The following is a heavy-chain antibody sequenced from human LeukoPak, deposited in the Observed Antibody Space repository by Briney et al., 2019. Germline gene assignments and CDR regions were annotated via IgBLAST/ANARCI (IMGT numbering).Heavy chain of an antibody. CDR2: ISSSSSYI. CDR3: ARGGWDSSGWYDYFDY. Sequence: GGSLRLSCAASGFTFSSYSMNWVRQAPGKGLEWVSSISSSSSYIYYADSVKGRFTISRNNAKNSLYLQMNSLRAEDTAVYYCARGGWDSSGWYDYFDYWGQGTLVTVSS. CDR1: GFTFSSYS. J-gene: IGHJ4*02. D-gene: IGHD6-19*01. V-gene: IGHV3-21*01.